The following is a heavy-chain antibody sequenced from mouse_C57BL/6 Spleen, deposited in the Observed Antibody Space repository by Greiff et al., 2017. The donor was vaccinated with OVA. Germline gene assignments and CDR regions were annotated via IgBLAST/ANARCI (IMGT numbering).Heavy chain of an antibody. CDR1: GYTFTDYY. CDR2: INPNNGGT. Sequence: VQLKQSGPELVKPGASVKISCKASGYTFTDYYMNWVKQSHGKSLEWIGDINPNNGGTSYNQKFKGKATLTVDKSSSTAYMELRSLTSEDSAVYYCARWEYDYDDAMDYWGQGTSVTVSS. CDR3: ARWEYDYDDAMDY. J-gene: IGHJ4*01. D-gene: IGHD2-4*01. V-gene: IGHV1-26*01.